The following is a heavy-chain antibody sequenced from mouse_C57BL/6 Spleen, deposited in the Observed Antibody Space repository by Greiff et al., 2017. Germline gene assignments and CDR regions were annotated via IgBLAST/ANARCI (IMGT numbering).Heavy chain of an antibody. V-gene: IGHV1-69*01. Sequence: QVQLQQPGAELVMPGASVKLSCKASGYTFTSYWMHWVKQRPGPGLEWIGEIDPSDSYTNYNQKFKGKSTLTVDKSSSTAYMQLSSLTSEDSAVYYCARLPGLPPYWYFDVWGTGTTVTVSS. D-gene: IGHD2-4*01. CDR2: IDPSDSYT. J-gene: IGHJ1*03. CDR3: ARLPGLPPYWYFDV. CDR1: GYTFTSYW.